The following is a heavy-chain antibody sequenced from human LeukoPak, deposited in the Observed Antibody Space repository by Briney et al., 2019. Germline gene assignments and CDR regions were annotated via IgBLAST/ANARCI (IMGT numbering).Heavy chain of an antibody. CDR1: GYTLTELS. D-gene: IGHD3-10*01. CDR2: FDPEDGET. J-gene: IGHJ4*02. V-gene: IGHV1-24*01. Sequence: ASVKVSSKVSGYTLTELSMRWVRQAPGKGLEWMGGFDPEDGETIYAQKFQGRVTMTEDTSTDTAYMELGSLRSEDTAVYYCATDLFRIDYGSGDTSLDYWGQGTLVTVSS. CDR3: ATDLFRIDYGSGDTSLDY.